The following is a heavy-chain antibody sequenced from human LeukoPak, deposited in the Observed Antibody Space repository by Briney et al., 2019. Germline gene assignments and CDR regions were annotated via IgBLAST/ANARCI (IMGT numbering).Heavy chain of an antibody. D-gene: IGHD3-22*01. J-gene: IGHJ4*02. CDR2: IYDSGST. CDR3: ARGRRGRYYDISRYNYFDY. Sequence: SETLSLTCTVSGGSISSHDWGWIRQPPGKGLEWIGYIYDSGSTTYNPSLKSRVTILVDTPKDQVSLKLSSVTAADTAVYYCARGRRGRYYDISRYNYFDYWGQGSLVSVSS. CDR1: GGSISSHD. V-gene: IGHV4-59*11.